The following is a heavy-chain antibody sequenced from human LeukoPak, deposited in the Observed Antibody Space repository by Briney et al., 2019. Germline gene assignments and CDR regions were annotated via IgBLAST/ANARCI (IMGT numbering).Heavy chain of an antibody. V-gene: IGHV3-74*01. CDR2: IDTDGSTT. CDR3: ARGLYGSGSPSYNCFDP. CDR1: GLTFSSYW. D-gene: IGHD3-10*01. Sequence: GGSLRLSCAASGLTFSSYWMHWVRQAPGKGLVWVSRIDTDGSTTSCADSVRGRFTISRDIAKNTLYLQMNSLRVEDTAVYYCARGLYGSGSPSYNCFDPWGQGTLVIVSS. J-gene: IGHJ5*02.